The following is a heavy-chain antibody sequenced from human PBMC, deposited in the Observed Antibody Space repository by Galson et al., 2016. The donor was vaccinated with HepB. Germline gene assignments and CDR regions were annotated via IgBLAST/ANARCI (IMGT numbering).Heavy chain of an antibody. CDR3: VKDKPSTGFYYDASGVHGMDV. Sequence: SLRLSCATSAVTFGRNWMGWFRQAPGKGLEWVANTDQDGSAKNFVDSVRGRFTISRDNSKNTLSLQMNNLRAEDTAIYYCVKDKPSTGFYYDASGVHGMDVWGQGTTVTVSS. CDR1: AVTFGRNW. J-gene: IGHJ6*02. CDR2: TDQDGSAK. D-gene: IGHD3-22*01. V-gene: IGHV3-7*03.